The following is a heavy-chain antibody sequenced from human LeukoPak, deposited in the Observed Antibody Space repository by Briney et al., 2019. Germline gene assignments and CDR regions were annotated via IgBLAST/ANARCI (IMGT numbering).Heavy chain of an antibody. D-gene: IGHD3-3*01. Sequence: ASVKVSCKASGYTFIRYHIHWVRQAPGQGLEWMGIINPSGGSTSYAQKLQGRVTMTRDTATSTVYMELSSLRSDDTAVYYCARDEYDGDYWGQGTLVTVSS. CDR2: INPSGGST. CDR3: ARDEYDGDY. V-gene: IGHV1-46*01. J-gene: IGHJ4*02. CDR1: GYTFIRYH.